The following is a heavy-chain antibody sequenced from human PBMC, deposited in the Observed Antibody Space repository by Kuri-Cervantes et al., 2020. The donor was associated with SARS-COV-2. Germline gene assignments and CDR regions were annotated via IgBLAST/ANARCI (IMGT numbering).Heavy chain of an antibody. Sequence: GESLKISCAASRFTFSSYGMHWVRQAPGKGLEWVAVISYDGSNKYYADSVKGRFTISRDNSKNTLYLQMNSLRAEDTAVYYCAKEIDIVVVPAAPYFYYGMDVWGQGTTVTVSS. V-gene: IGHV3-30*18. CDR2: ISYDGSNK. J-gene: IGHJ6*02. CDR1: RFTFSSYG. CDR3: AKEIDIVVVPAAPYFYYGMDV. D-gene: IGHD2-2*01.